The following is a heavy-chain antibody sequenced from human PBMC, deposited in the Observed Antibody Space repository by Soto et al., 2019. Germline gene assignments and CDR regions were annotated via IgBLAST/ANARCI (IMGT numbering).Heavy chain of an antibody. Sequence: QVQLQESGPGLVKPSQTLSLTCDVSGVSIGSGDYYWSWIRQPPGKGLEWIGYIYISGTTYYNPSLKSRLTISLDTSRNVFSLKLRSVTAADTAVYYCARVPPPCSFSYDDWGQGTLVTVSS. J-gene: IGHJ4*02. V-gene: IGHV4-30-4*01. CDR2: IYISGTT. CDR3: ARVPPPCSFSYDD. CDR1: GVSIGSGDYY. D-gene: IGHD2-15*01.